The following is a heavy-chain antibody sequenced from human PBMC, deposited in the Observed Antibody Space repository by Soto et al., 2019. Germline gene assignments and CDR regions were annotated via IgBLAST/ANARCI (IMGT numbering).Heavy chain of an antibody. CDR1: GFTFSDHY. CDR3: ARGSSWYYFDY. J-gene: IGHJ4*02. D-gene: IGHD6-13*01. Sequence: EVQLVESGGGLVQPGGSLRLSCAASGFTFSDHYMDWVRQAPGKGREWVGRTTNKANSYTTEYAASVKGRFTISRDDSKNSLYLQMKSLKTEDTAVYYCARGSSWYYFDYWGQGTLVTVSS. CDR2: TTNKANSYTT. V-gene: IGHV3-72*01.